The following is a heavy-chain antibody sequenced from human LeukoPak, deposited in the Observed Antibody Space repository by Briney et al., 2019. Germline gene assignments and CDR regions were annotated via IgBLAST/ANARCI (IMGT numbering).Heavy chain of an antibody. Sequence: SETLSLTCTVSGGSISSFFWNWIRQPPGKGLEWIGFTHTSGTTNYNPSLKSRVTVSLDTSKNQFSLKLSSVTAADTAFYYCARSRGSFGDYGSWFDPWGQGTLVTVSS. J-gene: IGHJ5*02. CDR1: GGSISSFF. CDR3: ARSRGSFGDYGSWFDP. D-gene: IGHD4-17*01. CDR2: THTSGTT. V-gene: IGHV4-4*08.